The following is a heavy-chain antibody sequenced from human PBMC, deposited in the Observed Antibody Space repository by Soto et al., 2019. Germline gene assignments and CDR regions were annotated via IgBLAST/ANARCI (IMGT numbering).Heavy chain of an antibody. CDR2: INHTGGV. D-gene: IGHD2-2*01. Sequence: PSETLSLTCAVNGGSFRGYYWSWIRQPPGKGLEWIGEINHTGGVTYKSALKSRVTILLDKSKNQFSLQLTSVTAADTALYYCARGEISRDYIDFSTSRFYFDSWGQGALVTVSS. CDR1: GGSFRGYY. J-gene: IGHJ4*02. CDR3: ARGEISRDYIDFSTSRFYFDS. V-gene: IGHV4-34*01.